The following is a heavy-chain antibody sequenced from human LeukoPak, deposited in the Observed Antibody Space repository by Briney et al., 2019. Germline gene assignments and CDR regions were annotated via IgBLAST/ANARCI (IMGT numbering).Heavy chain of an antibody. CDR1: GFTFSSYA. Sequence: GGSLRLSCAASGFTFSSYAMHWVRQAPGKGLEYVSAISSNGGSTYYANSVKGRFTISRDNSKNTLYLQMNSLRAEDTAVYYCARARGITMVRGVIDAFDIWGQGTMVTVSS. CDR3: ARARGITMVRGVIDAFDI. CDR2: ISSNGGST. D-gene: IGHD3-10*01. J-gene: IGHJ3*02. V-gene: IGHV3-64*01.